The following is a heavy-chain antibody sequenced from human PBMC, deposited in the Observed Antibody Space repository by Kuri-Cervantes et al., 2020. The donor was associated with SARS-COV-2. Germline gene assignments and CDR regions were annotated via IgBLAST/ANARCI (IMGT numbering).Heavy chain of an antibody. CDR2: VSGSADSA. J-gene: IGHJ5*02. Sequence: GGSLRLSCTASGFPFTSHAISWVRQVPGKGLEWVSTVSGSADSAWYAGSVRGRFSISRDNPKNTVYLQMNSLGAEDTAVYYCARAGIVVVPAHKVHLWFDPWGQGTLVTVSS. V-gene: IGHV3-23*01. D-gene: IGHD2-2*01. CDR3: ARAGIVVVPAHKVHLWFDP. CDR1: GFPFTSHA.